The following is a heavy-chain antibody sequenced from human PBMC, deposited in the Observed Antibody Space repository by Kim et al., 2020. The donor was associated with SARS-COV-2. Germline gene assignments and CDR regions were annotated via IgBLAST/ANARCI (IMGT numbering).Heavy chain of an antibody. CDR2: IYPGDSDT. V-gene: IGHV5-51*01. D-gene: IGHD6-19*01. Sequence: GESLKISCKGSGYSFTSYWIGWVRQMPGKGLEWMGIIYPGDSDTRYSPSFQGQVTISADKSISTAYLQWSSLKASDTAMYYCARQGGIAVADPPDDYYYYGMDVWGQGTTVTVSS. CDR3: ARQGGIAVADPPDDYYYYGMDV. CDR1: GYSFTSYW. J-gene: IGHJ6*02.